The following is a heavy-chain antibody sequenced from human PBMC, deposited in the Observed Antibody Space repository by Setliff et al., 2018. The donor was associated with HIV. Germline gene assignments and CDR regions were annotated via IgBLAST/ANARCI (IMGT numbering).Heavy chain of an antibody. V-gene: IGHV1-69*05. Sequence: ASVKVSCKASGGTFSSYAISWVRQAPGQGLEWMGGIIPIFGTANYAQKFRGRVTITTDESTSTAYMELSSLRSEDTAVYYCARVSYYYDSSGQGAFDIWGQGTMVTVSS. CDR1: GGTFSSYA. CDR3: ARVSYYYDSSGQGAFDI. J-gene: IGHJ3*02. CDR2: IIPIFGTA. D-gene: IGHD3-22*01.